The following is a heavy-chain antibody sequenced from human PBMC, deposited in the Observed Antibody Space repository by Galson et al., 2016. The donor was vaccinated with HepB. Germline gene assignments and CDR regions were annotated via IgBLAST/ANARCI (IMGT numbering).Heavy chain of an antibody. V-gene: IGHV2-70*01. Sequence: PALVKPTQTLTLTCTFSGFSLTTSGMAVNWIRQPPGKALEWLALIGSDDERSYRTSLKTRLTISKDTSKRRVVLTMTSLDPVDTATYYCARRDRGAAVGSEAFHIWGQGTMVTVSS. CDR1: GFSLTTSGMA. J-gene: IGHJ3*02. D-gene: IGHD6-13*01. CDR2: IGSDDER. CDR3: ARRDRGAAVGSEAFHI.